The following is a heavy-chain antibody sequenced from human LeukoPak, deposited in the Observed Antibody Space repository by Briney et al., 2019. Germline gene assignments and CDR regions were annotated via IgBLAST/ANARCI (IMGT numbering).Heavy chain of an antibody. J-gene: IGHJ4*02. CDR1: GGSISSYY. Sequence: SETLSLTCTVSGGSISSYYWSWLRQPPGKGLAWIGYIYYSGSTNYNPSLKSRVTISVDTSKNQFSLKLSSVTAADTAVYYCARSYYYGFDYWGQGTLVTVSS. V-gene: IGHV4-59*01. D-gene: IGHD3-10*01. CDR2: IYYSGST. CDR3: ARSYYYGFDY.